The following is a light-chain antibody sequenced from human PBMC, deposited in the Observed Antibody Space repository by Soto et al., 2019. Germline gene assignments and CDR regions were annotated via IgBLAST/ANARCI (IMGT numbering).Light chain of an antibody. J-gene: IGKJ1*01. Sequence: DVVMTQSPLSLPVTLGQPASISCRSSQSLVSSNGNTFLMWFQQRPGQSPRRLIYKVSNRDSAVPDRFTGSGSGTDFTLEISRVEAEDVGVYYSMQATHWPCTFGQGTKVEIK. CDR1: QSLVSSNGNTF. CDR3: MQATHWPCT. CDR2: KVS. V-gene: IGKV2-30*01.